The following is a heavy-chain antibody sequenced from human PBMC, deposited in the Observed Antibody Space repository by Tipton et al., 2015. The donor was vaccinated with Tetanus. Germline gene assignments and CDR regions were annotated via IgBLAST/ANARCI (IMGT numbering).Heavy chain of an antibody. Sequence: VKVSCKASGYNFVNFGITWVRQAPGQGLEWVGWISAYNGKTKYAQKLQGRVTMTTDRSASTAYMDLRRLRPDDTAVYYCARVQEQRIYFYGMDVWGQGTTVPVSS. CDR1: GYNFVNFG. J-gene: IGHJ6*02. D-gene: IGHD6-25*01. CDR3: ARVQEQRIYFYGMDV. V-gene: IGHV1-18*01. CDR2: ISAYNGKT.